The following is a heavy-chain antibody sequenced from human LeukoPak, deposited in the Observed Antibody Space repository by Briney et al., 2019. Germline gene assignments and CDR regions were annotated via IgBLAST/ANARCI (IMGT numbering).Heavy chain of an antibody. J-gene: IGHJ4*02. CDR1: GFTFSSYA. V-gene: IGHV3-23*01. CDR3: AKPLYSSGWYFDY. Sequence: GGSLRLSCAASGFTFSSYAMSWVRQAPGKGLEWVSAISGSGGSTYYADSVKGRFTNSRDNSKNTLYLQMNSLRAEDTAVYYCAKPLYSSGWYFDYWGQGTLVTVSS. CDR2: ISGSGGST. D-gene: IGHD6-19*01.